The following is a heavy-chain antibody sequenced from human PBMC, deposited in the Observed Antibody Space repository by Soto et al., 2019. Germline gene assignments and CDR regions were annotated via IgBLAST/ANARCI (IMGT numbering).Heavy chain of an antibody. Sequence: PGGSLRLSCAASGFTFSSYSMNWVRQAPGKGLEWVSYISSSSSTIYYADSVKGRFTISRDNAKNSLYLQMNSLRDEDTAVYYCARDPSSIAARPTYYYGMDVWGQGTTVTAP. D-gene: IGHD6-6*01. CDR3: ARDPSSIAARPTYYYGMDV. J-gene: IGHJ6*02. CDR1: GFTFSSYS. V-gene: IGHV3-48*02. CDR2: ISSSSSTI.